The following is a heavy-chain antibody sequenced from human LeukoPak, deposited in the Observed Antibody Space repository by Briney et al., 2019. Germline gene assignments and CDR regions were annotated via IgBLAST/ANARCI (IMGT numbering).Heavy chain of an antibody. CDR1: GIIFGSHG. CDR3: ARAYDKAYDY. Sequence: TGGSLRLSCAASGIIFGSHGMAWVRQAPGKGLGWVSSIRPNGDRTFYADFVKGRFTTSRDNSKNTVSLHMNSLRAEDSAIYRCARAYDKAYDYWGQGTLVTVSS. V-gene: IGHV3-23*01. D-gene: IGHD2-21*01. CDR2: IRPNGDRT. J-gene: IGHJ4*02.